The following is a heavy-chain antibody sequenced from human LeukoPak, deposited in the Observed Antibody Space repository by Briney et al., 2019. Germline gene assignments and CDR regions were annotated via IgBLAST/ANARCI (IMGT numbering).Heavy chain of an antibody. D-gene: IGHD5-18*01. J-gene: IGHJ4*02. CDR1: GGSFSGYY. CDR2: INHSGST. Sequence: SETLSLTCAVYGGSFSGYYWSWIRQPPGKGLEWIGEINHSGSTNYNPSLKSRVTISVDTSKNQFSLKLSSVTAADTAVYYCARLRGYSYDLDYWGQGTLVTVSS. CDR3: ARLRGYSYDLDY. V-gene: IGHV4-34*01.